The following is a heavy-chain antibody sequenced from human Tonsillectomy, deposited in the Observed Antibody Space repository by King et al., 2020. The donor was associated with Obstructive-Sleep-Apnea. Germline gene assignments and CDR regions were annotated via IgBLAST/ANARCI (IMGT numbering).Heavy chain of an antibody. CDR3: ARPKSSRWYRPVYFDY. D-gene: IGHD6-19*01. CDR1: GGSFSGYY. V-gene: IGHV4-34*01. CDR2: INHSGST. J-gene: IGHJ4*02. Sequence: VQLQQWGAGLLKPSETLSLTCAVYGGSFSGYYWSWIRQPPGKGLEWIGEINHSGSTNYNPSLKSRVTISVDTSKNQFSLKLSSVTAAATAVYYCARPKSSRWYRPVYFDYWGQGTLVTVSS.